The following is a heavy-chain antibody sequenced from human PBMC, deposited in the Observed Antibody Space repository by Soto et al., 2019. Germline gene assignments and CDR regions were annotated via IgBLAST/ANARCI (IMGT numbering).Heavy chain of an antibody. Sequence: EVQLLESGGGLVQPGGSLRLSCAASRFTFSSYTMSWVRQAPGMGLEWVSGISGSGGSTYYADFVTGRFTISRDNSMNTLYLQMTSLRAEDTAVYYCSKDRGYSYGYDAFDMWGQGTMVTVSS. CDR3: SKDRGYSYGYDAFDM. V-gene: IGHV3-23*01. J-gene: IGHJ3*02. D-gene: IGHD5-18*01. CDR1: RFTFSSYT. CDR2: ISGSGGST.